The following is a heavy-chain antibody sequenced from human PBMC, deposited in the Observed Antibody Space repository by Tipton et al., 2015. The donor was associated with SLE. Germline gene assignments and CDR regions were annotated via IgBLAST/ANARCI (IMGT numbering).Heavy chain of an antibody. D-gene: IGHD3-16*01. Sequence: LRLSCTVSGASISTSGYCWSWIRQPPGKGLEWIGSICYDGNTNYNPSLKSRVTISVDTSRNQFSLKLSSVTAADTAVYYCARDLGRLYFDYWGQGTLVTVSS. CDR2: ICYDGNT. CDR3: ARDLGRLYFDY. J-gene: IGHJ4*02. V-gene: IGHV4-39*07. CDR1: GASISTSGYC.